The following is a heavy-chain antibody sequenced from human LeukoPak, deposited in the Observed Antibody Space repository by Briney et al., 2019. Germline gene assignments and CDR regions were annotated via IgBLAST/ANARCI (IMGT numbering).Heavy chain of an antibody. D-gene: IGHD3-10*01. J-gene: IGHJ4*02. Sequence: SETLSLTCAVYGGSFSGYYWSWIRQPPGKGLEWIGEINHSGSTNYNPSLKSRVTISVDTSKNQFSLKLSSVTAADTAVYYCARLDYYGSGGDHWGQGTQVTVSS. V-gene: IGHV4-34*01. CDR2: INHSGST. CDR1: GGSFSGYY. CDR3: ARLDYYGSGGDH.